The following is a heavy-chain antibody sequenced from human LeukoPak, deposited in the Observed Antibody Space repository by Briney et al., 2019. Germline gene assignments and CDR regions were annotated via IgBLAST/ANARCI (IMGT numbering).Heavy chain of an antibody. V-gene: IGHV4-38-2*02. CDR2: IYHSGST. D-gene: IGHD6-13*01. Sequence: SETLSLTCTVSGYSISSGYYWGWIRQPPGKGLEWIGSIYHSGSTYYNPSLKSRVTISVDTSKNQFSLKLSSVTAADTAVYYCARMIAAAGPYYYYYYMDVWGKGTTVTVSS. CDR1: GYSISSGYY. J-gene: IGHJ6*03. CDR3: ARMIAAAGPYYYYYYMDV.